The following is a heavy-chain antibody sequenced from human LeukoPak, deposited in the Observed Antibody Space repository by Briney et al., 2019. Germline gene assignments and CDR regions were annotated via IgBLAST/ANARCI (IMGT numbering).Heavy chain of an antibody. V-gene: IGHV4-4*02. CDR3: AREGGNRDGYSLDY. J-gene: IGHJ4*02. Sequence: SETLSLTCTVSGGSISSDTYWSWVRQPPGKGLEWIGEINHSGSTNYNPSLKSRVTISVDTSKNQFSLKLSSVTAADTAVYYCAREGGNRDGYSLDYWGQGTLVTVSS. CDR2: INHSGST. D-gene: IGHD5-24*01. CDR1: GGSISSDTY.